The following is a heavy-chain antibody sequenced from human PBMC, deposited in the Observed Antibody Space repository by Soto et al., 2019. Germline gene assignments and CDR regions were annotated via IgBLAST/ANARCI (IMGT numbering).Heavy chain of an antibody. Sequence: GGSLRLSCAASGFTFSNAWMSWVRQAPGKGLEWVGRIKSKTDGGTTDYAAPVKGRFTTSRDDSKNTLYPQMNSLKTEDTAVYYCTTVYGPQEIDYWGQGTLVTVSS. CDR1: GFTFSNAW. V-gene: IGHV3-15*01. CDR2: IKSKTDGGTT. J-gene: IGHJ4*02. CDR3: TTVYGPQEIDY. D-gene: IGHD3-10*01.